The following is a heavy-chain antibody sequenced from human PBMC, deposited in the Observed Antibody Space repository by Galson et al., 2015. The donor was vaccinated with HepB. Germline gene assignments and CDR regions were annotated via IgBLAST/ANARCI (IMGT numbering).Heavy chain of an antibody. Sequence: SVKVSCKASGYTFTTYAMNWVRQAPGQGLEWMGWINTNTGNPTYAQGFTGRFVFSLDTSVSTAYLQISSLKAEDTAVYYCARVGDIVVVPAANYYYGMDVWGQGTTVTVSS. V-gene: IGHV7-4-1*02. CDR1: GYTFTTYA. CDR2: INTNTGNP. D-gene: IGHD2-2*01. CDR3: ARVGDIVVVPAANYYYGMDV. J-gene: IGHJ6*02.